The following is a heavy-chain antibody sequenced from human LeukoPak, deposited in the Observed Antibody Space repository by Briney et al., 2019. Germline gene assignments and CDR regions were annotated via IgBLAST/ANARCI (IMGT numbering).Heavy chain of an antibody. CDR2: IYSSGST. V-gene: IGHV4-39*07. J-gene: IGHJ3*02. D-gene: IGHD3-10*01. Sequence: PSETLSLTCSVSGVSISSGSNYWGWIRQPPGKTLEWIGSIYSSGSTYYNPSLKSRVIILIDTAKNHFSLNLSSVTAADTVVYYCARSDGYGLVGIWGQGTMVTVSS. CDR3: ARSDGYGLVGI. CDR1: GVSISSGSNY.